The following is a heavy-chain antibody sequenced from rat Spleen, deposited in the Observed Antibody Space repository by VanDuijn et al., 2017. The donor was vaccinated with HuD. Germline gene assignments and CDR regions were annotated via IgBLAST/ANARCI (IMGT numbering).Heavy chain of an antibody. CDR3: ARDMDA. CDR2: ISYDGSST. D-gene: IGHD2-3*01. J-gene: IGHJ2*01. Sequence: EVQLVESGGGLVQPGRSLKLSCAASGFTFSDYYMAWVRQAPTKGLEWVATISYDGSSTYYRDSVKGRFTISRDNAKSTLYLQMDSLRSEDTATYYCARDMDAWGQGVMVTVSS. CDR1: GFTFSDYY. V-gene: IGHV5-29*01.